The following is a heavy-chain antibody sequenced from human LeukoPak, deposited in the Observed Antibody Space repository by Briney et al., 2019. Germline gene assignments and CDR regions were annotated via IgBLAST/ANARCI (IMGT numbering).Heavy chain of an antibody. CDR1: GGSFSGYY. V-gene: IGHV4-34*01. CDR2: INHSGST. D-gene: IGHD6-13*01. Sequence: PSETLSLTCGVSGGSFSGYYWNWIRQPPGKGLEWIGEINHSGSTNYNPSLKSRVTISVDTSQKQFSLRLSSVTAADTAVYYCARGLFLTRGDGAAAVFLDYWGQGTLVTVSS. CDR3: ARGLFLTRGDGAAAVFLDY. J-gene: IGHJ4*02.